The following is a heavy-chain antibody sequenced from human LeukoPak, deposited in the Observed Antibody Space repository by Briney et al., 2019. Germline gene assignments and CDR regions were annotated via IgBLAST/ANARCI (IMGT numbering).Heavy chain of an antibody. Sequence: GGSLRLSCAASGFTFSSYAMRWVRQAPGKGLEWVSAISGSGGSTYYADSVKGRFTISRDNCKNTLYLQMNSLRAEDTAVYYCAKDGDIVVVPAAPYWGQGTLVTVSS. V-gene: IGHV3-23*01. CDR2: ISGSGGST. CDR1: GFTFSSYA. D-gene: IGHD2-2*01. J-gene: IGHJ4*02. CDR3: AKDGDIVVVPAAPY.